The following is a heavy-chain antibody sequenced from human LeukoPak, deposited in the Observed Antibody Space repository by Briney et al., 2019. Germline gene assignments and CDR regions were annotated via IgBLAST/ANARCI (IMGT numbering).Heavy chain of an antibody. J-gene: IGHJ3*02. CDR3: AREKPELGYCSSTSCVGGAFDI. Sequence: SVKVSCKASVGTFTSYAISWVRQTPGQGLEWMGRIIPILGIANYARKFQDSVTINADKSTSTAYMELSSLRSEDTAVYYCAREKPELGYCSSTSCVGGAFDIWGQGTMVTVSS. CDR2: IIPILGIA. V-gene: IGHV1-69*04. D-gene: IGHD2-2*01. CDR1: VGTFTSYA.